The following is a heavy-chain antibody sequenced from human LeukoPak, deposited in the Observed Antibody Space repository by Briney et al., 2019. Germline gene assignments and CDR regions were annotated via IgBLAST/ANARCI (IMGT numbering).Heavy chain of an antibody. V-gene: IGHV3-30-3*01. CDR1: GFTFSNYA. CDR2: ISYDGSNK. D-gene: IGHD5-18*01. Sequence: GGSLTLSCAASGFTFSNYAMHWVRQAPGKGLEWVAVISYDGSNKYYADSVKGRFTISRDNSKNTLYLQMNSLRAEDTAVYYCARDPGYSYGSFYFDYWGQGTLVTVSS. J-gene: IGHJ4*02. CDR3: ARDPGYSYGSFYFDY.